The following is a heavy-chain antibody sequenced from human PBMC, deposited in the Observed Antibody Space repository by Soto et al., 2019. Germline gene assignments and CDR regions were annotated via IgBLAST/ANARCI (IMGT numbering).Heavy chain of an antibody. Sequence: QVQLVQSGGEVKKPGASVKVSCKASGYSFITYSITWVRQAPGQGLEWMGWISANNGKTKYAEKFQDRVIMTTDTSTSTAYLEVRSLTSDDTAVYYCARETGVMIPVKGEFDFWGQGTLVTVSS. CDR3: ARETGVMIPVKGEFDF. V-gene: IGHV1-18*01. CDR2: ISANNGKT. J-gene: IGHJ4*02. CDR1: GYSFITYS. D-gene: IGHD2-21*01.